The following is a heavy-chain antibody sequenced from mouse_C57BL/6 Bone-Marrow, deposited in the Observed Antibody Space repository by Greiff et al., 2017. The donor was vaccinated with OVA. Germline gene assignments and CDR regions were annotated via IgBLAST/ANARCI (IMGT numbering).Heavy chain of an antibody. V-gene: IGHV1-72*01. CDR3: ERGTTVVARDYYYAMDY. Sequence: QVQLQQPGAELVKPGASVKLSCKASGYTFTSYWMHWVKQRPGRGLEWIGRIDPNSGGTKYNEKFKSKATLTVDKPSSTAYMQLSSLTSEDSAVYYGERGTTVVARDYYYAMDYWGKGTSVTVSS. CDR2: IDPNSGGT. CDR1: GYTFTSYW. D-gene: IGHD1-1*01. J-gene: IGHJ4*01.